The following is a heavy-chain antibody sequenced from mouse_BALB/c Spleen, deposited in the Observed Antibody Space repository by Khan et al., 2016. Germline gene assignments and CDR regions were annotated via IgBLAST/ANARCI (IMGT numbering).Heavy chain of an antibody. J-gene: IGHJ4*01. CDR2: IDPANGNT. Sequence: VRLQQSGAESVKPGASVKLSCTATGFNIKDTYMYWVKQRPEQGLEWIGRIDPANGNTKYVPKFQGKATITADTSSNTAYLQLSSLTSEDTAVYYCARALYYYGSSYYAMDYWGQGTSVTVSS. D-gene: IGHD1-1*01. CDR1: GFNIKDTY. V-gene: IGHV14-3*02. CDR3: ARALYYYGSSYYAMDY.